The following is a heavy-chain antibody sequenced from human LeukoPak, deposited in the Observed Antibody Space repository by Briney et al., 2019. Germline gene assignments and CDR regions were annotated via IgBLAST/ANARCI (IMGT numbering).Heavy chain of an antibody. V-gene: IGHV4-34*01. CDR1: GGSFSGYY. CDR3: ARGEDFERYYLAY. Sequence: TSETLSLTCAVYGGSFSGYYWSWIRQPPGKGLEWIGEINHSGSTNYNPSLKSRVTISVDTSKNQFSLKLSSVTAADTAVYFCARGEDFERYYLAYWGQGTLVTVSS. CDR2: INHSGST. D-gene: IGHD3-9*01. J-gene: IGHJ4*02.